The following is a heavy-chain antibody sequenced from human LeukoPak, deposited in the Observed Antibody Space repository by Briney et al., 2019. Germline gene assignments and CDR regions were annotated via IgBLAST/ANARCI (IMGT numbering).Heavy chain of an antibody. D-gene: IGHD3-10*01. CDR1: GFSFSDYY. Sequence: GGSLRLSCAASGFSFSDYYMAWIRQAPGKGLEWVSYISGSSGVINYADSVKGRFTISMDNAKNSLYLQMNSLGAEDTAVYYCARAYRGNFDYWGQGTLVTVSS. J-gene: IGHJ4*02. CDR3: ARAYRGNFDY. V-gene: IGHV3-11*01. CDR2: ISGSSGVI.